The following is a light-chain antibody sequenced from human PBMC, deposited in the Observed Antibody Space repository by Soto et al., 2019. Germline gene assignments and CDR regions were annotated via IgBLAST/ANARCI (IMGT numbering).Light chain of an antibody. V-gene: IGKV3-20*01. CDR1: QSVRSN. CDR2: GAS. Sequence: ERVMTQSPATLSVAPGERATVSCRASQSVRSNLAWYQQKPGQAPRLLIYGASNRATGIPDRFSGSGSGTDFTLTISRLEPEDFAVYYCQQYGSSGTFGQGTKVDIK. CDR3: QQYGSSGT. J-gene: IGKJ1*01.